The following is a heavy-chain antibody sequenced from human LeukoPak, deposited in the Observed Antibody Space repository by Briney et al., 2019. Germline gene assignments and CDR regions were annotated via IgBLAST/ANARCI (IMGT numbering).Heavy chain of an antibody. J-gene: IGHJ3*02. V-gene: IGHV1-2*02. CDR2: INPNSGGT. Sequence: ASVTVSYKASVYTFTHYYMHWVRQAPGQGREWMGWINPNSGGTNYAQKFQVRVTMTRNTSISTAYMELSRLRSDDTAVYYCARVVGYCSGGSCYPGAFDIWGQGTMVTVSS. CDR3: ARVVGYCSGGSCYPGAFDI. D-gene: IGHD2-15*01. CDR1: VYTFTHYY.